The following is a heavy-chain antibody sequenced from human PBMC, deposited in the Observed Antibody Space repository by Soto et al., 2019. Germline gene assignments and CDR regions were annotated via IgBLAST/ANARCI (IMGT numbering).Heavy chain of an antibody. V-gene: IGHV4-59*01. J-gene: IGHJ6*02. CDR2: IYYSGST. Sequence: SETLSLTCTVSGGSIISYYWSWIRQPPGKGLEWIGYIYYSGSTRYNPSLKSRVTVSVDTSKNQFSLKLNSVTAADTAVYYCARGTVDFWTGSSGSSYSYVFDVWGQGTTVTVSS. CDR3: ARGTVDFWTGSSGSSYSYVFDV. D-gene: IGHD3-3*01. CDR1: GGSIISYY.